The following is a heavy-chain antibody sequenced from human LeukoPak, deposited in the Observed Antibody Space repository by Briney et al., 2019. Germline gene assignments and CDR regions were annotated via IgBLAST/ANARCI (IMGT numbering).Heavy chain of an antibody. J-gene: IGHJ3*02. D-gene: IGHD3-10*01. V-gene: IGHV1-2*02. CDR1: GYTFTGYY. Sequence: GASVKVSFTASGYTFTGYYMHWVRQAPGQGLEWMGWINPNSGGTNYAQKSQGRVTMTRDTSISTAYMELSRLRSDETAVYYCARVSAMVRGADAFDIWGQGTMVTVSS. CDR2: INPNSGGT. CDR3: ARVSAMVRGADAFDI.